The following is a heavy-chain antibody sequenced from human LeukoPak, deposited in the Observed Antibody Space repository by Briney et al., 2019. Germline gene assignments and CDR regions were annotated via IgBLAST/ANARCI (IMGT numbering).Heavy chain of an antibody. CDR1: GFTFSSYW. D-gene: IGHD3-22*01. CDR3: ARGLFLSGYLDAFDI. CDR2: IKQDGSEK. Sequence: GGSLRLSCAASGFTFSSYWMSWVRQAPGKGLEWVANIKQDGSEKYYVDSVKGRFTISRDNAKNSLYLQMNSLRAEDTAVYYCARGLFLSGYLDAFDIWGQGTVVTVSS. V-gene: IGHV3-7*01. J-gene: IGHJ3*02.